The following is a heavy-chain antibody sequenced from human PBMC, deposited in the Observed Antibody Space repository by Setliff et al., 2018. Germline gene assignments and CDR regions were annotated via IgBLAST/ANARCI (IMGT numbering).Heavy chain of an antibody. CDR2: VDPKDGQA. D-gene: IGHD3-3*01. Sequence: GASVKVSCKGSGYRFTVYYIHWVRQTPGKGLEWMGRVDPKDGQAIYAKKFQGRFTITADTSIDTAYMELRSLTSDDTAIYYCARAPRLEWILPTFDLWGQGTPVTVSS. V-gene: IGHV1-69-2*01. CDR3: ARAPRLEWILPTFDL. CDR1: GYRFTVYY. J-gene: IGHJ4*02.